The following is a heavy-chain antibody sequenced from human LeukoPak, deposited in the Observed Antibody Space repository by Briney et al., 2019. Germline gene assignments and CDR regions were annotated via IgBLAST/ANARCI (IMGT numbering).Heavy chain of an antibody. D-gene: IGHD6-25*01. CDR3: ARTTSFTASGYDC. Sequence: GASVTVSCKASGYTFTNYHINWVRQATGQGLEWMGWMNPNTGDSGYAQKFQGRVTITRDTSISTPYMELRSLRSDDTAVYFCARTTSFTASGYDCWGQGTLVTVSS. CDR2: MNPNTGDS. J-gene: IGHJ4*02. CDR1: GYTFTNYH. V-gene: IGHV1-8*03.